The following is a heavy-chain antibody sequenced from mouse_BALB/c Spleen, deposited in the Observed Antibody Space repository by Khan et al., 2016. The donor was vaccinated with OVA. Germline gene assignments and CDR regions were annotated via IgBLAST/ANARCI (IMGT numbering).Heavy chain of an antibody. D-gene: IGHD1-1*01. J-gene: IGHJ2*01. CDR2: ISYSGST. CDR3: THHYGYIAY. V-gene: IGHV3-2*02. Sequence: EVQLQESGPGLVKPSQSLSLTCTVTGYSITSDYAWNWIRQFPGNKLEWMGYISYSGSTNYNPYLKSRISITRDTSKNQFFLQLNSVTTEDTATXYCTHHYGYIAYWGQGTTLTVSS. CDR1: GYSITSDYA.